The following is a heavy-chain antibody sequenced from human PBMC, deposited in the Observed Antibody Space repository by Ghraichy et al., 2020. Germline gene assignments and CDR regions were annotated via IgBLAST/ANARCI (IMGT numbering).Heavy chain of an antibody. CDR1: GFIFSGYW. CDR3: ARDLASGWYFDY. Sequence: GGSLRLSCAASGFIFSGYWMSWVRQAPGKGLEWVANIKKDGSEKYYVDSVKGRFTISRDNAKNSLYLQMNRLRVEDTAVYYCARDLASGWYFDYWGQGTLVTVSS. J-gene: IGHJ4*02. CDR2: IKKDGSEK. D-gene: IGHD6-19*01. V-gene: IGHV3-7*01.